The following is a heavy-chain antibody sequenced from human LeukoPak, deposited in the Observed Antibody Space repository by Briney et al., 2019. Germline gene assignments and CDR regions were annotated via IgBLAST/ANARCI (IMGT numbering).Heavy chain of an antibody. CDR2: IYYSGST. D-gene: IGHD3-22*01. Sequence: SETLSLTCTVSGGSISSYYWSWIRQPPGKGLEWIGYIYYSGSTNYNPSLKSRVTISVDTSKNQFSLRLSSVTAADTAVYYCARMDAKMVSTFDPWGQGTLVTVSS. CDR1: GGSISSYY. CDR3: ARMDAKMVSTFDP. V-gene: IGHV4-59*08. J-gene: IGHJ5*02.